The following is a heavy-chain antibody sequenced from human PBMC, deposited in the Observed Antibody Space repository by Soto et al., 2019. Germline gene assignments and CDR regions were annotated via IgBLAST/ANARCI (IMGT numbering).Heavy chain of an antibody. CDR2: IYPGDSDT. V-gene: IGHV5-51*01. D-gene: IGHD3-3*01. J-gene: IGHJ3*02. Sequence: GESLKISCKGSGYSFTSYWIGWVRQMPGKGLEWMGIIYPGDSDTRYSPSFQGQVTISADKSISTAYLQWSSLKASDTAMYYCARAYYDFWSGYMDAFDIWGQGTMVTVSS. CDR1: GYSFTSYW. CDR3: ARAYYDFWSGYMDAFDI.